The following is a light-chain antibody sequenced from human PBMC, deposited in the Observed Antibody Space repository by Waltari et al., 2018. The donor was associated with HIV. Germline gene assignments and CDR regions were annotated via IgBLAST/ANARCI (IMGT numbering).Light chain of an antibody. CDR2: EVN. Sequence: ALTQPPSASGSPGQSVTISCTGGASDIGSTNFVSWYQQHPGKAPKFMLYEVNKRPSGVSHRFSGAKSGSVASLTVSGLQADDEADYYCSSYAGRDIRVVFGGGTKLTVL. J-gene: IGLJ2*01. CDR1: ASDIGSTNF. CDR3: SSYAGRDIRVV. V-gene: IGLV2-8*01.